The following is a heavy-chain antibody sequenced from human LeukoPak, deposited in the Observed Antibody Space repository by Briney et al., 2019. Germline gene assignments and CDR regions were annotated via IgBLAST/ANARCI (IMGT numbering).Heavy chain of an antibody. CDR2: ISGSGGST. J-gene: IGHJ4*02. Sequence: GGSLRLSCAASGFTFSSYAMSWVRQAPGKGLEWVSAISGSGGSTYYADSVKGRFTISRDNSKNTLYLQMNSLRAEDTAVYYCAKGTRLLRFLEWSLYFRYWGQGTLVTVSS. D-gene: IGHD3-3*01. CDR3: AKGTRLLRFLEWSLYFRY. V-gene: IGHV3-23*01. CDR1: GFTFSSYA.